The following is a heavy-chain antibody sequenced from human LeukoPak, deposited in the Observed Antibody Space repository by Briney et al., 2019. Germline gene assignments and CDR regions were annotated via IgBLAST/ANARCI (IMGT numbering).Heavy chain of an antibody. J-gene: IGHJ5*02. Sequence: GASVKVSCKASGYTFTVYHMHWVRQAPGQGLEWMGWINPYSGGTNYAQKFQGRVTMTRDTSIGTAYMELNRLQSDDTAVYYCARDWGRSSGWYNWFDPWGQGTLVTVSS. CDR3: ARDWGRSSGWYNWFDP. V-gene: IGHV1-2*02. D-gene: IGHD6-19*01. CDR2: INPYSGGT. CDR1: GYTFTVYH.